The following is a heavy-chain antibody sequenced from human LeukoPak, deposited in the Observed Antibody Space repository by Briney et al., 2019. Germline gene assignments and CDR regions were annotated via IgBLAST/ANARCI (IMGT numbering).Heavy chain of an antibody. CDR2: IWYDGSNK. J-gene: IGHJ6*02. D-gene: IGHD6-13*01. CDR1: GFTFSSYG. Sequence: GGSLRLSCAASGFTFSSYGMHWVRQAPGKGLEWVAVIWYDGSNKYYADSVKGRFTISRDNSKNTLYLQMNSLRAEDTAVYYCARDRIAAAGTVGYYYYGMDVWGQGTTVTVSS. CDR3: ARDRIAAAGTVGYYYYGMDV. V-gene: IGHV3-33*01.